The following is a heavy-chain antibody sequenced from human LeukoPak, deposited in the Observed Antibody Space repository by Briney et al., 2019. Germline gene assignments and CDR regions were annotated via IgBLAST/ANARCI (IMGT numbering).Heavy chain of an antibody. Sequence: PGGSLRLSCAASGFTVSSNYMSWVRQAPGKGLEWVSVIYSCGSTYYADSVKGRFTISRDNSKNTLYLQMNSLRAEDTAVYYCAKIPQVGIFAVPNLDYWGQGTLVTVS. CDR2: IYSCGST. J-gene: IGHJ4*02. CDR1: GFTVSSNY. CDR3: AKIPQVGIFAVPNLDY. D-gene: IGHD3-3*01. V-gene: IGHV3-53*01.